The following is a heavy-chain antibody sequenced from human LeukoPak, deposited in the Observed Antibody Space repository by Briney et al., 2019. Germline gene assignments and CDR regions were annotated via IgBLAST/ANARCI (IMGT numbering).Heavy chain of an antibody. J-gene: IGHJ4*02. CDR1: GFTFSSYA. CDR2: ISGSGGST. D-gene: IGHD3-3*01. CDR3: AKELYDFWSGYHPLDC. V-gene: IGHV3-23*01. Sequence: GGSLRLSCAASGFTFSSYAMSWVRQAPGKGLEWVSAISGSGGSTYYADSVKGRFTISRDNSKNTLYLQMNSLRAEDTAVYYCAKELYDFWSGYHPLDCWGQGTLVTVSS.